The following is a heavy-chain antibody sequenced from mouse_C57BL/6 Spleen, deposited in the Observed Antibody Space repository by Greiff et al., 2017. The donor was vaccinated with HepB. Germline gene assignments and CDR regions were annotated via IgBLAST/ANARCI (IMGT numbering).Heavy chain of an antibody. V-gene: IGHV2-2*01. CDR3: ARKASLYDGYYDYAMDY. Sequence: VMLVESGPGLVQPSQSLSITCTVSGFSLTSYGVHWVRQSPGKGLEWLGVIWSGGSTDYNAAFISRLSISKDNSKSQVFFKMNSLQADDTAIYYCARKASLYDGYYDYAMDYWGQGTSVTVSS. J-gene: IGHJ4*01. CDR1: GFSLTSYG. D-gene: IGHD2-3*01. CDR2: IWSGGST.